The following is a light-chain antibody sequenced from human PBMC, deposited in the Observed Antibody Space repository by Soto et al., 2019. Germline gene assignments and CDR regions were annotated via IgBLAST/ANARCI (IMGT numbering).Light chain of an antibody. CDR1: QSISSY. Sequence: DIPMTQSPSSLSASVGDRVTITCRASQSISSYLNWYQQKPGKAPKLLIYAASSLQSGVPSRFSGSGSGTDFTLTISSLQPEDFATHYCQQSYSTLRTFGQGTKVEIK. J-gene: IGKJ1*01. V-gene: IGKV1-39*01. CDR3: QQSYSTLRT. CDR2: AAS.